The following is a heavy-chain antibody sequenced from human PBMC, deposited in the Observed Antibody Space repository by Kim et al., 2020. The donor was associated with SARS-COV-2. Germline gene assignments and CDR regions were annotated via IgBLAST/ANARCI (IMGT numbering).Heavy chain of an antibody. J-gene: IGHJ6*03. V-gene: IGHV3-21*01. CDR2: ISSSSRYI. CDR1: GFTFSSYS. CDR3: ARGLQPRGYYFYYYMDV. Sequence: GGSLRLSCAASGFTFSSYSMNWVRQAPGKGLEWVSSISSSSRYIYYADSVKGRFTISRDDAKNSLYLQMNSLRVEDTAVYYCARGLQPRGYYFYYYMDVWGKGTTVTVSS.